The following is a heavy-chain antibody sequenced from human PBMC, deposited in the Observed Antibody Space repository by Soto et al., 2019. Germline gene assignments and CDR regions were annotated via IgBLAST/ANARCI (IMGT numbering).Heavy chain of an antibody. D-gene: IGHD3-22*01. Sequence: PGGSLRLSCAASGFTFSSYGMHWVRQAPGKGLEWVSAISGSGGSTYYADSVKGRFTISRDNSKNTLYLQMNSLRAEDTAVYYCAKGSGYYFYYYYYGMDVRGQGTTVTVS. V-gene: IGHV3-23*01. J-gene: IGHJ6*02. CDR1: GFTFSSYG. CDR2: ISGSGGST. CDR3: AKGSGYYFYYYYYGMDV.